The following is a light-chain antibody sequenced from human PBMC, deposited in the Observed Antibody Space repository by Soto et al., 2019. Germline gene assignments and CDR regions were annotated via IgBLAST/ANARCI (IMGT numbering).Light chain of an antibody. CDR1: SSDVGGDNY. CDR2: EVT. J-gene: IGLJ2*01. Sequence: QSALTQPPSASGSPGQSVTISCTGTSSDVGGDNYVSWYQQHPGKAPKLMIYEVTKRPSGVPDRFSGSKSGNTASLTVSGLQVEDEAVYYCSSLKVFGGGTKLTVL. CDR3: SSLKV. V-gene: IGLV2-8*01.